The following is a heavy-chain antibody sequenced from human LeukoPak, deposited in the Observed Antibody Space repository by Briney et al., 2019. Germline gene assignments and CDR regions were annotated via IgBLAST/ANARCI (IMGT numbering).Heavy chain of an antibody. CDR3: AKGGYDSSGYYYYFDY. CDR1: GFTFSSYA. Sequence: GGSLRLSCAASGFTFSSYAMSWVRQAPGKGLEWVSAISGSGGSTYYADSVKGRSTISRDNSKNTLYLQMNSLRAEDTAVYYCAKGGYDSSGYYYYFDYWGQGTLVTVSS. J-gene: IGHJ4*02. D-gene: IGHD3-22*01. V-gene: IGHV3-23*01. CDR2: ISGSGGST.